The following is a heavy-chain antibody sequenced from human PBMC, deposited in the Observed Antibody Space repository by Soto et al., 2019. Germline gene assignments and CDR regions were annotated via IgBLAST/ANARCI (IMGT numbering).Heavy chain of an antibody. CDR2: VYRTGST. J-gene: IGHJ4*02. CDR1: GGSISSGGYY. D-gene: IGHD6-13*01. Sequence: SETLSLTCTVSGGSISSGGYYWSWVRQPPGKGLEWIGEVYRTGSTNYNPSLESRVTVSIDKSKNQFSLKLTSVTAADTAVYYCARARATIAAAAIFDCWGQGTLVTVSS. V-gene: IGHV4-39*07. CDR3: ARARATIAAAAIFDC.